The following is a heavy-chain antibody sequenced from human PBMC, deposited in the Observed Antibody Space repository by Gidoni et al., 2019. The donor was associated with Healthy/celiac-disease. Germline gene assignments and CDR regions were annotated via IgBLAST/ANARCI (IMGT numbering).Heavy chain of an antibody. J-gene: IGHJ6*03. CDR3: ARRIYYGSGSYPSYYYYYYMDV. V-gene: IGHV3-53*01. D-gene: IGHD3-10*01. CDR1: GFTVSSNY. Sequence: EVQLVESGGGLIQPGGSLRLSCAASGFTVSSNYMSWVRQAPGKGLEWVSVIYSGGSTYYADSVKGRFTISRDNSKNTLYLQMNSLRAEDTAVYYCARRIYYGSGSYPSYYYYYYMDVWGKGTTVTVSS. CDR2: IYSGGST.